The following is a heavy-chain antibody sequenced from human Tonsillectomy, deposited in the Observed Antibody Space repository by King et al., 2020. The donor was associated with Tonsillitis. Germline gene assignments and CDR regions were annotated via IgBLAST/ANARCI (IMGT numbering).Heavy chain of an antibody. CDR2: IYYSGST. CDR3: ARAENYYYYMDV. J-gene: IGHJ6*03. CDR1: GGSISSYY. V-gene: IGHV4-59*01. Sequence: QLQESGPGLVKPSETLSLTCTVSGGSISSYYWSWIRQPPGKGLEWIGYIYYSGSTNYNPSLKSRVTISVDTSENQFSLKLSSVTAADTAVYYCARAENYYYYMDVWGKGTTVTVSS.